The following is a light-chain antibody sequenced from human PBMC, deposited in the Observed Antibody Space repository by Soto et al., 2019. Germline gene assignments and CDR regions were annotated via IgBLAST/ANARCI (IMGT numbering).Light chain of an antibody. J-gene: IGKJ1*01. V-gene: IGKV1-5*01. CDR1: QDISIY. Sequence: DIQMTQSPSTLSASVGDRVTISCRASQDISIYLAWYQQKPGKAPKLLIYDASSLESGVPVSFSGSGSGTEFTLTISILQPADFATYYCQQYYAYATFGLGTKVEI. CDR2: DAS. CDR3: QQYYAYAT.